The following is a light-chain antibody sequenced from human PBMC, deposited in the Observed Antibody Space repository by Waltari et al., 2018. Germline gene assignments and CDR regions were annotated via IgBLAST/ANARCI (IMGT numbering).Light chain of an antibody. CDR1: SPNIGPDHD. J-gene: IGLJ1*01. CDR2: DTT. Sequence: QSVLTQPPSVSGAPGQRVTISCTGGSPNIGPDHDVHWYQQLPGTAPKLLIFDTTNRPSGVPNRFSGSKSGTSAFLAITGLQAEDEADYYCQSYDSSLSGWRVFGTGTKVTVL. V-gene: IGLV1-40*01. CDR3: QSYDSSLSGWRV.